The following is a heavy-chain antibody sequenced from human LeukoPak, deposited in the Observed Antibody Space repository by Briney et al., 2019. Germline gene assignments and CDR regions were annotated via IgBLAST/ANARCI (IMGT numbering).Heavy chain of an antibody. D-gene: IGHD6-6*01. CDR2: INHSGST. CDR3: ARDRLKSSLAFDI. CDR1: GGSFSGYY. V-gene: IGHV4-34*01. Sequence: PSETLSLTCAVYGGSFSGYYWSWIRQPPGKGLEWIGEINHSGSTNYNPSLKSRVTISVDTSKNQFSLKLSSVTAADTAVYYCARDRLKSSLAFDIWGQGTMVTVSS. J-gene: IGHJ3*02.